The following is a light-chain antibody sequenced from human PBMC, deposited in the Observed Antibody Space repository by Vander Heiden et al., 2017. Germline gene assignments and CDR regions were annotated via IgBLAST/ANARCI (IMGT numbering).Light chain of an antibody. Sequence: SALTQPRSVSGSPVQSVPISCPVTSSDVGGYNSVSCYQQHPGKAPNLLIYDVSKRRSGVPDRFSDAKSGNTASMTTAGLQAEEEADYYCCSYAGSYNFWVFGGGTKLTVL. CDR2: DVS. V-gene: IGLV2-11*01. J-gene: IGLJ3*02. CDR1: SSDVGGYNS. CDR3: CSYAGSYNFWV.